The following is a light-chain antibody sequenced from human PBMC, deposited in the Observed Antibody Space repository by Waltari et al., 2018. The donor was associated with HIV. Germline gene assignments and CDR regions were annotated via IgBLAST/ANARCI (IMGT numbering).Light chain of an antibody. V-gene: IGKV3-20*01. Sequence: EIVLTQSPGTLSLSPGERVTLSCRASQSVTSSYLAWYQQKPGQAPRLLIYGASSRATGIPDMFSGSGSGTDFTLTISRLEPEDFAVYYCQQYGSSPFTFGPGTKVDIK. CDR2: GAS. J-gene: IGKJ3*01. CDR1: QSVTSSY. CDR3: QQYGSSPFT.